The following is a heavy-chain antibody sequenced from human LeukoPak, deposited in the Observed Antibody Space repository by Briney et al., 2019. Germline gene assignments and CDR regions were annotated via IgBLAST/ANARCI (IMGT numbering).Heavy chain of an antibody. Sequence: GESLKISFKGSGYRFTSYWIGWVRPVPGKGLEWMGIIYPGDSDTRYSPSFQGQVTISADKSISTAYLQWSSLKASDTAMYYCARTKDIVGIGYYDSSGYYYFDYWGQGTLVTVSS. CDR1: GYRFTSYW. D-gene: IGHD3-22*01. CDR3: ARTKDIVGIGYYDSSGYYYFDY. CDR2: IYPGDSDT. J-gene: IGHJ4*02. V-gene: IGHV5-51*01.